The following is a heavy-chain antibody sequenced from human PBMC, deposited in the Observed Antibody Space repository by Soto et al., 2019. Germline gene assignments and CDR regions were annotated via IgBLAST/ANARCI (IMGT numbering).Heavy chain of an antibody. Sequence: QVQLVQSGAEVKKPGSSVKVSCKASGGTLSSYTFSWVRQAPGQGLEWMGRVIPTLGVTNYAKKFQGRFTIVVDTSTSTAYMELNSLRYEDTAVYYCARYQGYCSDTSCTDFDYWGQGTLVTVSS. CDR3: ARYQGYCSDTSCTDFDY. V-gene: IGHV1-69*02. CDR2: VIPTLGVT. J-gene: IGHJ4*02. D-gene: IGHD2-15*01. CDR1: GGTLSSYT.